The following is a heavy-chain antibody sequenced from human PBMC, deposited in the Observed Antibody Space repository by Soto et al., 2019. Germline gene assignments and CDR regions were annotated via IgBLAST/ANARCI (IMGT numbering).Heavy chain of an antibody. D-gene: IGHD3-9*01. J-gene: IGHJ4*02. Sequence: SETLSLTCTVSGGSISSSSYYWGWIRQPPGKGLEWIGSIYYSGSTYYNPSLKSRVTISVDTSKNQLSLKLSSVTAADTAVYYCARQNDYDILTGYYVGSPFDYWGQGTLVTVSS. CDR3: ARQNDYDILTGYYVGSPFDY. V-gene: IGHV4-39*01. CDR2: IYYSGST. CDR1: GGSISSSSYY.